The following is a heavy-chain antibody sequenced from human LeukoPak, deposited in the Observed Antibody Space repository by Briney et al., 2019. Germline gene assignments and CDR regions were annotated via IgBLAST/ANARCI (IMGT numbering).Heavy chain of an antibody. V-gene: IGHV4-59*12. D-gene: IGHD5-18*01. CDR3: AREGRYRYGYNEYHLYMDI. J-gene: IGHJ6*03. CDR2: IYYDGST. CDR1: GGSISSYY. Sequence: WETLSLTCTVSGGSISSYYWSWIRQSPGKGLEWIGYIYYDGSTNYNPSLRGRVTISVDTPKNQFSLKLSSVTAAETAVYYCAREGRYRYGYNEYHLYMDIWGKGTTVTVSS.